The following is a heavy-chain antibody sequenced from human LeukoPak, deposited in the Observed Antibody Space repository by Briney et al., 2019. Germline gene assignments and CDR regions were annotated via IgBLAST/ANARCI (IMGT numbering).Heavy chain of an antibody. D-gene: IGHD5-24*01. CDR1: GYTFTGYY. Sequence: GASVKVSCKASGYTFTGYYMHWVRQAPGQGLEWMGWINPNNGGTNYAQKFQGRVTMTRDTSISTAYMELSRLRSDDTAVYYCARSRFIMATIDYWGQGTLVTVSS. J-gene: IGHJ4*02. CDR2: INPNNGGT. V-gene: IGHV1-2*02. CDR3: ARSRFIMATIDY.